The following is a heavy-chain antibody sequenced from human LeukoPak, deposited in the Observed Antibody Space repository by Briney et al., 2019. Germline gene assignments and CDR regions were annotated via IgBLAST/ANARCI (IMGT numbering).Heavy chain of an antibody. V-gene: IGHV3-23*01. Sequence: GGSLRLSCAASGFTFSSHAMTWVRQAPGKGLEWVSTITASGGSTYYADSVKGRFTISRDNSKNTLFLQMSSLRAEDTALYYCVKESPYDHNGPRKYYFDYWGQGTLITVSS. CDR3: VKESPYDHNGPRKYYFDY. D-gene: IGHD2-8*01. CDR1: GFTFSSHA. CDR2: ITASGGST. J-gene: IGHJ4*02.